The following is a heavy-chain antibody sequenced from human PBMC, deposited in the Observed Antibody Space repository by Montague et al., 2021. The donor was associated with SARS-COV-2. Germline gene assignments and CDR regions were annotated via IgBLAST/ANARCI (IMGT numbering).Heavy chain of an antibody. CDR3: ARGSRVIAPTLPPGMDV. V-gene: IGHV4-61*02. J-gene: IGHJ6*02. CDR2: TYTRGGT. Sequence: TLSLTCSVSGDSINSGPYFWNWIRQPAGKGLEWIGRTYTRGGTHSNPSLESRVTISTATSKNQLSLELSSVTVADTAVYYCARGSRVIAPTLPPGMDVWGQGTTVTVSS. D-gene: IGHD2-21*01. CDR1: GDSINSGPYF.